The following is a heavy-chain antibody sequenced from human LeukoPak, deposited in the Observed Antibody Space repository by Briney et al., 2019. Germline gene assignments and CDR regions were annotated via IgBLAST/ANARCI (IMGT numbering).Heavy chain of an antibody. CDR1: GYTFTGYY. CDR3: ARSVEGYFDY. CDR2: INPNSGGT. J-gene: IGHJ4*02. Sequence: ASVKVSCKASGYTFTGYYMHWVRQAPGQGLEWMGWINPNSGGTNYAQKFQGRVTMTRDTSISTAYMELSSLRSEDTAVYYCARSVEGYFDYWGQGTLVTVSS. V-gene: IGHV1-2*02.